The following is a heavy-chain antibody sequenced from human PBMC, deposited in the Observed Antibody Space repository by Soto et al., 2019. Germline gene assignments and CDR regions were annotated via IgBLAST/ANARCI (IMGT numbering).Heavy chain of an antibody. J-gene: IGHJ6*03. D-gene: IGHD3-16*01. CDR3: ARALKMLQVFGLTTYYYDYVDV. V-gene: IGHV1-8*01. CDR1: GYTFTSYD. CDR2: MNPNRGDT. Sequence: QVHLVQSGAEVKKPGASVKVSCKASGYTFTSYDINWVRQVAGQGLEWMGWMNPNRGDTAYAQEFQGRVTMSRNTYISLAYMELSSLRPAATPVYYSARALKMLQVFGLTTYYYDYVDVLGKGTTVTLSS.